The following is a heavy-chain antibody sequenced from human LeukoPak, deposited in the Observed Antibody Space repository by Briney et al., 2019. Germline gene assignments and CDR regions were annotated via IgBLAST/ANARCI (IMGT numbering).Heavy chain of an antibody. J-gene: IGHJ4*02. Sequence: PSETLSLTCAVYGGSFSGYYWSWIRQPPGRGLEWIGEINHSGSTNYNPSLKSRVTISVDTSKNQFSLKLSSVTAADTAVYYCARHVGYFDYWGQGTLVTVSS. CDR2: INHSGST. CDR1: GGSFSGYY. CDR3: ARHVGYFDY. V-gene: IGHV4-34*01.